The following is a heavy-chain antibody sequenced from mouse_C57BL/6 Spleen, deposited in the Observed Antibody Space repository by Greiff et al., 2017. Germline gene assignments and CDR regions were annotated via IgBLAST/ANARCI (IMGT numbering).Heavy chain of an antibody. D-gene: IGHD1-1*01. CDR2: IDPANGNT. V-gene: IGHV14-3*01. J-gene: IGHJ3*01. Sequence: VQLQQSVAELVRPGASVKLSCTASGFNIKNTYMHWVKQRPEQGLEWIGRIDPANGNTKYAPKFQGKATITADPSSNTAYLQLSSLTSEDTAIYYCARGDNSGSSPAWFAYWGQGTLVTVSA. CDR3: ARGDNSGSSPAWFAY. CDR1: GFNIKNTY.